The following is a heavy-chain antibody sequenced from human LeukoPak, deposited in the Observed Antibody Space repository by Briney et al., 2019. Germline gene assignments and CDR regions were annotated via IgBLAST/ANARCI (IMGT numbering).Heavy chain of an antibody. CDR3: ARGASGWYGYYFDY. J-gene: IGHJ4*02. D-gene: IGHD6-19*01. Sequence: SETLSLTCTVSGGSISTYYWTWIRQPAGKVLEWIGRIYTSGSTNYNPSLKSRVTMSVDTSKNQFSLKLSSVTAADTAVYYCARGASGWYGYYFDYWGQGTLVTVSS. CDR2: IYTSGST. CDR1: GGSISTYY. V-gene: IGHV4-4*07.